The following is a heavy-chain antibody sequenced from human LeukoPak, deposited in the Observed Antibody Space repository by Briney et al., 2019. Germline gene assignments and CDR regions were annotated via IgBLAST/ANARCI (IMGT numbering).Heavy chain of an antibody. J-gene: IGHJ4*02. Sequence: SETLSLTCTVSGGSISSDYWSWIRQPPGEGLEWIGYIYYSGSTNYNPSLRGRVTISVDTSKNQFSLKLSSVTAADTAVYYCARERGPIDYWGQGTLVTVSS. D-gene: IGHD3/OR15-3a*01. CDR2: IYYSGST. V-gene: IGHV4-59*01. CDR3: ARERGPIDY. CDR1: GGSISSDY.